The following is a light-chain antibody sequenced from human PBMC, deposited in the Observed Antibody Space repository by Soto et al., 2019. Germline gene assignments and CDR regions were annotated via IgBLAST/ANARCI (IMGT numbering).Light chain of an antibody. CDR3: QQYESYSPLT. J-gene: IGKJ4*01. Sequence: IVLTQSPATLSLSPGERANLSCRVSQSVSSYLAWYQQKPGQAPRLLIYDASNRATGIPARFSGSVSGTDFTLTISSLQPEDFATYYCQQYESYSPLTFGGRTKVDIK. V-gene: IGKV3-11*01. CDR2: DAS. CDR1: QSVSSY.